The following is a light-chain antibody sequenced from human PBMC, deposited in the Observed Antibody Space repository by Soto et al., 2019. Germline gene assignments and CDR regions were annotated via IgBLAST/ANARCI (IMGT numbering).Light chain of an antibody. V-gene: IGKV1-9*01. Sequence: DIQLTQSPSFLSASVGDRVTITCRASQGISSYLAWYQQKPGKAPKLLIYAASTLQSGVPSRFSGSGSGTEFTLTISSLQPEDFATYYCQQLNSYPLTFGGGTKRDIK. CDR3: QQLNSYPLT. CDR1: QGISSY. CDR2: AAS. J-gene: IGKJ4*01.